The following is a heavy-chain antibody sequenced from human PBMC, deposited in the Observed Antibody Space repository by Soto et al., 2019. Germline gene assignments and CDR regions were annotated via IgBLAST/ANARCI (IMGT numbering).Heavy chain of an antibody. D-gene: IGHD3-10*01. J-gene: IGHJ4*02. CDR2: ISGSGGST. V-gene: IGHV3-23*01. CDR1: GFTFSSYA. CDR3: ARDGSGTYWPYYFDY. Sequence: GGSLRLSCAASGFTFSSYAMSWVRQAPGKGLEWVSAISGSGGSTYYADSVKGRFTISRDNSKNTLYLQMNSLRAEDTAVYYCARDGSGTYWPYYFDYWGQGTLVTVSS.